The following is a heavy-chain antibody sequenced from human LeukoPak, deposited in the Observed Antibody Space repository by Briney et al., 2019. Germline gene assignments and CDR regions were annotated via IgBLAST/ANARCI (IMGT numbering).Heavy chain of an antibody. CDR1: GYTFTGFY. CDR3: ARDYYDSSGYYYRYYYYGMDV. Sequence: GASVKVSCKASGYTFTGFYMHWVRQAPGQGLEWMGWISAYNGNTNYAQKLQGRVTMTTDTSTSTAYMELRSLRSDDTAVYYCARDYYDSSGYYYRYYYYGMDVWGQGTTVTVSS. V-gene: IGHV1-18*04. D-gene: IGHD3-22*01. CDR2: ISAYNGNT. J-gene: IGHJ6*02.